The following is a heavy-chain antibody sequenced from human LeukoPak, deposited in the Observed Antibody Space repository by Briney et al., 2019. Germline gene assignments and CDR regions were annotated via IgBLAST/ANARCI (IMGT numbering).Heavy chain of an antibody. CDR1: GFTFSSYN. D-gene: IGHD4-23*01. CDR2: ISSSSYI. J-gene: IGHJ4*02. CDR3: ARAALSVVTHHFDH. Sequence: GGSLRLSCAASGFTFSSYNMNWVRQAPGKGLEWVSSISSSSYIYYADSVKGRFTISRDNAKNSLYLQMNSLRAGDTAVYYCARAALSVVTHHFDHWGQGALVTVSS. V-gene: IGHV3-21*01.